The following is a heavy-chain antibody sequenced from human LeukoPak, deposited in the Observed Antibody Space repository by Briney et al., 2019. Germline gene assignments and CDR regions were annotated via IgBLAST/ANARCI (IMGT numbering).Heavy chain of an antibody. CDR3: ARVQYYYGSGSFSLPDY. D-gene: IGHD3-10*01. CDR2: IYYSGST. J-gene: IGHJ4*02. Sequence: GSLRLSCAASGFTFSDYYMSWIRQPPGKGLEWIGSIYYSGSTYYNPSLKSRVTISVDTSKNQFSLKLSSVTAADTAVYYCARVQYYYGSGSFSLPDYWGQGTLVTVSS. V-gene: IGHV4-38-2*01. CDR1: GFTFSDYY.